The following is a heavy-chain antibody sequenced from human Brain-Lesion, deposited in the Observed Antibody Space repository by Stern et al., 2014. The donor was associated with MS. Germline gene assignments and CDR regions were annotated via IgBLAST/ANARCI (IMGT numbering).Heavy chain of an antibody. CDR3: ATYYYDSTGYNDF. CDR2: INPKSGGT. Sequence: VQLVESGAEVKKPGASVKVSCKASGYTFTGYYMHWVRQAPGQWLEWMGWINPKSGGTNYAQKFQGWVTMTRETSINTAYMELSRLRSDDTAVYYCATYYYDSTGYNDFWGQGTLVTVSS. V-gene: IGHV1-2*04. CDR1: GYTFTGYY. D-gene: IGHD3-22*01. J-gene: IGHJ4*02.